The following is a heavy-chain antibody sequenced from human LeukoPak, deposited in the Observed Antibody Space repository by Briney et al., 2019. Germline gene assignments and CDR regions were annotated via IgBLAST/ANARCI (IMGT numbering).Heavy chain of an antibody. Sequence: PGGSLRLPCAASGFTFSSYAMSWVRQAPGKGLEWVSAISGSGGSTYYADSVKGRFTISRDNSKNTLYLQMNSLRAEDTAVYYCAKDGDSSGWLYNIYFDYWGQGTLVTVSS. CDR3: AKDGDSSGWLYNIYFDY. V-gene: IGHV3-23*01. J-gene: IGHJ4*02. CDR2: ISGSGGST. CDR1: GFTFSSYA. D-gene: IGHD6-19*01.